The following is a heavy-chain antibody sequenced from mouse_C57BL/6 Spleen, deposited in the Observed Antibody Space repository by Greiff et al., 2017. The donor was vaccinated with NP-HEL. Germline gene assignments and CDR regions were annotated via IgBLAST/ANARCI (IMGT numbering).Heavy chain of an antibody. CDR3: ARTGTDYAMDY. CDR2: IDPSDSYP. CDR1: GYTFTSYW. V-gene: IGHV1-50*01. Sequence: QVQLQQPGAELVKPGASVKLSCKASGYTFTSYWMQWVKQRPGQGLEWIGEIDPSDSYPNYNQKFKGKATLTVDTSSRTDYMQLSRLTSEDSAVYYCARTGTDYAMDYWGQGTSVTVSS. J-gene: IGHJ4*01. D-gene: IGHD4-1*01.